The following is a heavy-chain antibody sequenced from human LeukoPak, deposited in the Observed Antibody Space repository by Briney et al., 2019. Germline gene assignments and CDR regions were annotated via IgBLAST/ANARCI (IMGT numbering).Heavy chain of an antibody. CDR3: ARGLKYCSTTSCPNWYDP. D-gene: IGHD2-2*01. V-gene: IGHV1-2*02. J-gene: IGHJ5*02. CDR2: INPNSGGT. CDR1: GYTFTGYY. Sequence: ASVKVSCKASGYTFTGYYMHWVRQAPGQGLEWMGWINPNSGGTNYAQKFQGRVTMTRDTSISTAYMELSRLRSDDTAVYYCARGLKYCSTTSCPNWYDPWGQGTLVTVSS.